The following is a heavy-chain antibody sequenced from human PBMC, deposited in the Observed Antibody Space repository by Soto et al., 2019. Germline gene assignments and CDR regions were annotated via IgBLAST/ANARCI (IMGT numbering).Heavy chain of an antibody. J-gene: IGHJ4*02. CDR3: ARVVGATQMDFDY. CDR2: IKQDGREK. V-gene: IGHV3-7*01. Sequence: GGSLRLSCTASGFTFSSYWMTWVRQAPGRGLEWVANIKQDGREKYYVDSVRGRFTMSRDNAKNSLYLQMNSLRAEDTAVYYCARVVGATQMDFDYWGQGTLVTVSS. D-gene: IGHD1-26*01. CDR1: GFTFSSYW.